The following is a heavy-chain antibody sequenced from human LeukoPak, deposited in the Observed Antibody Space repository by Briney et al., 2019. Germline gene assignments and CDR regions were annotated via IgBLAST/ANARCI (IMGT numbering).Heavy chain of an antibody. CDR2: IRLDGVTT. Sequence: GGFLRLSCAASGFTFSTYGMHWVRQAPGKGLEWVAFIRLDGVTTYHADSVKGRFTISRDKSKNTLYLQMNSLRTEDTAMYYCAKGYDTRHWGQGTLVIVSS. V-gene: IGHV3-30*02. CDR1: GFTFSTYG. D-gene: IGHD3-9*01. J-gene: IGHJ1*01. CDR3: AKGYDTRH.